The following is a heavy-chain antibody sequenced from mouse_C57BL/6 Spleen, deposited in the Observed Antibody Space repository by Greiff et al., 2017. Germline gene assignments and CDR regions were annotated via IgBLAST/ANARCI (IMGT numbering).Heavy chain of an antibody. CDR2: INPSNGGT. CDR1: GYTFTSYW. CDR3: ARSPTVVAPYLDY. V-gene: IGHV1-53*01. J-gene: IGHJ2*01. D-gene: IGHD1-1*01. Sequence: VQLQQPGTELVKPGASVKLSCKASGYTFTSYWMHWVKQRPGKGLEWIGNINPSNGGTNYNEKFKSKATLTVDKSSSTAYMQLRGLTSEDSAVYFCARSPTVVAPYLDYWGQGTTLTVSS.